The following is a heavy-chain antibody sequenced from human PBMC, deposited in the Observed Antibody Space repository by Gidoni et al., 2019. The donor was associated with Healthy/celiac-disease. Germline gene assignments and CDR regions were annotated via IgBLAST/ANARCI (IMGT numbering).Heavy chain of an antibody. D-gene: IGHD4-17*01. CDR3: ARDRTVTTVPGPYGMDV. V-gene: IGHV3-33*01. Sequence: QVQLVESGGGVVQPGRSLRLSCAASGFTFSSYGMQWVRQAPGKGLEWVAVIWYDGSNKYYADSVKGRFTISRDNSKNTLYLQMNSLRAEDTAVYYCARDRTVTTVPGPYGMDVWGQGTTVTVSS. CDR1: GFTFSSYG. J-gene: IGHJ6*02. CDR2: IWYDGSNK.